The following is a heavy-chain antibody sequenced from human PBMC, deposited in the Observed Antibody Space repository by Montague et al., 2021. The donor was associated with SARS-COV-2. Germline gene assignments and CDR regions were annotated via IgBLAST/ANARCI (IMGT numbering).Heavy chain of an antibody. CDR3: ARTWVGGRYYSGNYYYHYDMDV. D-gene: IGHD1-26*01. J-gene: IGHJ6*02. CDR1: GDSISSDY. CDR2: IYYSGST. V-gene: IGHV4-59*08. Sequence: SETLSLTCTVSGDSISSDYWSWIRQSPGKGLEWIGYIYYSGSTNYNPSLKSRVTISIDTSKNQFSLKLNSVTAADTAVFYCARTWVGGRYYSGNYYYHYDMDVWGQGTTVTVSS.